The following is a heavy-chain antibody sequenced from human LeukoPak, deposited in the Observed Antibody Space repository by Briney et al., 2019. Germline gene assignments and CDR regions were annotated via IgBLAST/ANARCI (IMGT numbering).Heavy chain of an antibody. V-gene: IGHV3-30-3*01. CDR1: GFTFSSYA. J-gene: IGHJ4*02. D-gene: IGHD3-22*01. Sequence: GGSLRLSCAGSGFTFSSYAMHWVRQAPGKGLEWVAVISYDGSNKYYADSVKGRFTISRDNSKNTLYLQMNSLRAEDTAVYYCARVARVVVITANFDYWGQGTLVTVSS. CDR2: ISYDGSNK. CDR3: ARVARVVVITANFDY.